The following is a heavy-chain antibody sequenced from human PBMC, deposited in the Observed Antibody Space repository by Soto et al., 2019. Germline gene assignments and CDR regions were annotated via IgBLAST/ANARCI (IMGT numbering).Heavy chain of an antibody. Sequence: SGPTLVNPTQTLTLTCTISGFSLSTDGMCVSWIRQPPGKALEWLARIDWNDDKYYSTSLKTRLTISKDTSNTQAVLTMPKLYPADTATYYCARVWYCGEKEYFQYWGQGTLDTGSS. D-gene: IGHD2-15*01. CDR3: ARVWYCGEKEYFQY. V-gene: IGHV2-70*11. J-gene: IGHJ1*01. CDR1: GFSLSTDGMC. CDR2: IDWNDDK.